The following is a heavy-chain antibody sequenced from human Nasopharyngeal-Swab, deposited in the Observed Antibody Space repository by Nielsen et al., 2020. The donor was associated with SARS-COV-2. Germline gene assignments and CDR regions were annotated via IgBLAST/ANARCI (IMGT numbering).Heavy chain of an antibody. D-gene: IGHD5-24*01. CDR1: GFTFSRYA. CDR3: ARGGDGRWLQWFYDY. CDR2: ISYDGSNK. V-gene: IGHV3-30-3*01. J-gene: IGHJ4*02. Sequence: GESLKISCAASGFTFSRYAMHWVRQAPGKGLEWVAVISYDGSNKYYPESVKGRFTISRDNSKNTLYLQMHSLRAEDTAVYYCARGGDGRWLQWFYDYWGQGTLVTVSS.